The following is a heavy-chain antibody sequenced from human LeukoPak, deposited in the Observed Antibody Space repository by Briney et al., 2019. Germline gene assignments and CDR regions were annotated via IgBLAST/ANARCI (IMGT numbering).Heavy chain of an antibody. Sequence: GGSLRLSCAASGFTFSSYEMNWVRQAPGKGLEWVSYISSSGSTIYYADSVKGRFTISRDNAKNSLYLQMNSLRAEDTAVYYCARSDFRVGIPYYYYYMDVWGKGTTVTVSS. D-gene: IGHD3-3*01. J-gene: IGHJ6*03. V-gene: IGHV3-48*03. CDR1: GFTFSSYE. CDR3: ARSDFRVGIPYYYYYMDV. CDR2: ISSSGSTI.